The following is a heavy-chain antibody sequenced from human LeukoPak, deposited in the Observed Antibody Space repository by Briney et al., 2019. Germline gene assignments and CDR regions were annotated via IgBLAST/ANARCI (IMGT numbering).Heavy chain of an antibody. J-gene: IGHJ4*02. CDR1: GFNFADYA. D-gene: IGHD3-10*01. V-gene: IGHV3-49*03. Sequence: GVSRRLACTGSGFNFADYAMSWFRQASGKGLGWVGLIRSKDYGETTEYAASGKGRFIISRDESKSISYLQMNSLNIEDTAVYYCTRARWFGDWGQGTLVTVSS. CDR3: TRARWFGD. CDR2: IRSKDYGETT.